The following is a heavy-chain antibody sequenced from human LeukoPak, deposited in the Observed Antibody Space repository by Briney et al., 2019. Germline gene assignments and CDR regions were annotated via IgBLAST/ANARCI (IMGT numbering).Heavy chain of an antibody. J-gene: IGHJ4*02. CDR1: GGSISSYY. CDR3: ARLRTMRTRGGFDY. CDR2: IYYSGST. D-gene: IGHD3-22*01. Sequence: SETLSLTCTVSGGSISSYYWSWIRQPPGKGLEWIGYIYYSGSTNYNPSLKSRVTISVDTSKNQFSLKLSSVTAADTAVYYCARLRTMRTRGGFDYWGQGTLVTVSS. V-gene: IGHV4-59*08.